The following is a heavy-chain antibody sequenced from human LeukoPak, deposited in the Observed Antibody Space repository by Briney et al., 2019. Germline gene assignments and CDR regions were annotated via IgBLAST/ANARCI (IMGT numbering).Heavy chain of an antibody. D-gene: IGHD3-22*01. CDR2: MCPGDSDT. CDR1: GYSFPSYW. CDR3: ARGVNYNDRSGYDY. Sequence: GESLKISCKGSGYSFPSYWIAWVRQMPGKGLEWMGIMCPGDSDTRYSPSFQGQVTISADKSISTAYLQWSSLKASDTAMYYCARGVNYNDRSGYDYWGQGTLVTVSS. J-gene: IGHJ4*02. V-gene: IGHV5-51*01.